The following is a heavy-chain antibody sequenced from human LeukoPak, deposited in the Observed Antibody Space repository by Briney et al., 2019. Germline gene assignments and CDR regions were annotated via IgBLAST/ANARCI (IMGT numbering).Heavy chain of an antibody. CDR1: GGTFSSYA. J-gene: IGHJ6*04. V-gene: IGHV1-69*13. CDR2: IIPIFGTA. CDR3: ATQPGSGWLLYYYYYGMDV. Sequence: ASVKVSCKASGGTFSSYAISWVRQAPGQGLEWMGGIIPIFGTANYAQKFQGRVTIAADESTSTAYMELSSLRSEDTAVYYCATQPGSGWLLYYYYYGMDVWGKGTTVTVSS. D-gene: IGHD6-19*01.